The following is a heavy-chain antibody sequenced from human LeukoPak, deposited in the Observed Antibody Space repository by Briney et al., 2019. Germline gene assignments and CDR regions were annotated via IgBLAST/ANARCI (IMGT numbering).Heavy chain of an antibody. V-gene: IGHV3-30*18. Sequence: GGSLRLSCAASGFTFSSYGMHWVRQAPGKGLEWVAVISYDGSNKYYADSVKGRFTISRDNSKNTLYLQMNSLRAEDTAVYHCAKDDKASLWPSFYYYYYGMDVWGQGTTVTVSS. CDR1: GFTFSSYG. D-gene: IGHD3-10*01. CDR3: AKDDKASLWPSFYYYYYGMDV. CDR2: ISYDGSNK. J-gene: IGHJ6*02.